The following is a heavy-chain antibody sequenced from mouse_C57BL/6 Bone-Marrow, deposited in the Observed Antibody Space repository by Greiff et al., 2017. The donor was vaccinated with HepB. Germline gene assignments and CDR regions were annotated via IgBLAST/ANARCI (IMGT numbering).Heavy chain of an antibody. CDR2: IDPENGDT. V-gene: IGHV14-4*01. CDR1: GFNIKDDY. Sequence: EVQLQQSGAELVRPGASVKLSCTASGFNIKDDYMHWVKQRPEQGLEWIGWIDPENGDTEYASKFQGKATITADTSSNTAYLQLSSLTSEDTAVYYCTTRATVVATSRYFDYWGQGTTLTVSS. D-gene: IGHD1-1*01. J-gene: IGHJ2*01. CDR3: TTRATVVATSRYFDY.